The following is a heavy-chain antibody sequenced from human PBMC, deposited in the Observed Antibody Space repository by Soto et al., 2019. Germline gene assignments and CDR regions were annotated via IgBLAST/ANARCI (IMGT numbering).Heavy chain of an antibody. V-gene: IGHV3-23*01. CDR1: GFTFSSYA. CDR3: AKDRGYSSGWYGWFDP. J-gene: IGHJ5*02. Sequence: GGSLRLSCAASGFTFSSYAMSWVRQAPGKGLEWVSAISGSGGSTYYADSVKGRFTISRDNSKNTLYLQMNSLRAEDTAVYYCAKDRGYSSGWYGWFDPWGQGTLVTVSS. D-gene: IGHD6-19*01. CDR2: ISGSGGST.